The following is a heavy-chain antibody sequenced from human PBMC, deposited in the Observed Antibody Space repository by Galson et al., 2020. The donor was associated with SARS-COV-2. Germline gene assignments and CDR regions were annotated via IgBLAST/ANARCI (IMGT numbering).Heavy chain of an antibody. D-gene: IGHD2-8*01. CDR3: ARESNHWYFEL. Sequence: GGSLRLSCAASGFTVRSNYMSWVRQAPGKGLEWVSVIYSGGTTSYADSVKGRFTISRDNSKNTLYLQINSLRAEDTAVYYCARESNHWYFELWGRGTLVTVSS. V-gene: IGHV3-53*05. CDR1: GFTVRSNY. J-gene: IGHJ2*01. CDR2: IYSGGTT.